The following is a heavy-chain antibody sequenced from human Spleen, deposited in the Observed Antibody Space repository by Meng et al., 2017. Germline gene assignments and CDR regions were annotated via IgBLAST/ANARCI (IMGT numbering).Heavy chain of an antibody. CDR3: ARGPTTMAHDFDY. CDR1: GGSFRYTD. V-gene: IGHV4-34*01. CDR2: INHSGST. Sequence: QWGAGLVKPSETVSLTCFFSGGSFRYTDGSWNRKPPGKGLEWIGKINHSGSTNYNPSLESRATISVDTSQNNLSLKLSSVTAADSAVYYCARGPTTMAHDFDYWGQGTLVTVSS. D-gene: IGHD4-11*01. J-gene: IGHJ4*02.